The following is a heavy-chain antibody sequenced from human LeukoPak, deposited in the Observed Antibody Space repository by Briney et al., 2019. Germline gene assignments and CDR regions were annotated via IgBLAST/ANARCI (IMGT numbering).Heavy chain of an antibody. CDR2: IYTSGST. D-gene: IGHD5-18*01. CDR3: ARHGGYSFIGGWFDP. J-gene: IGHJ5*02. CDR1: GGSISSYY. Sequence: PSETLSLTRTVSGGSISSYYWSWIRQPPGKGLEWIGYIYTSGSTNYNPSLKSRVTISVDTSKNQFSLKLSSVTAADTAVYYCARHGGYSFIGGWFDPWGQGTLVTVSS. V-gene: IGHV4-4*09.